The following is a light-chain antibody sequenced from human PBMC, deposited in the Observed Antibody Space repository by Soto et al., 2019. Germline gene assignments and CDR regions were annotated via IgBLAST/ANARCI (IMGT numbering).Light chain of an antibody. CDR1: QSVSSSY. J-gene: IGKJ1*01. CDR2: DAS. V-gene: IGKV3-20*01. Sequence: EIVLTQCPGTVSLSPGERATLSCRASQSVSSSYLAWYQQKPGQAPRLLMYDASSRATGIPDRFSGSGSGTDFTLTISRLEPEDFAVYFCQQYGSSPRTFGQGTKVEIK. CDR3: QQYGSSPRT.